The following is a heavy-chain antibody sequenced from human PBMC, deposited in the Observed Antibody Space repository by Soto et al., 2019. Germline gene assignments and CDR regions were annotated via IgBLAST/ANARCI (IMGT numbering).Heavy chain of an antibody. CDR3: ASITHNDYGLF. J-gene: IGHJ4*02. CDR2: ISSSSTI. CDR1: GFTFSSYS. D-gene: IGHD4-17*01. V-gene: IGHV3-48*02. Sequence: EVRLVESGGGLVQPGGSLRLTCAASGFTFSSYSMNWVRQAPGKGLEWVSYISSSSTIYYADSVKGRFTISRDDAKNSLFLQMNSLRDEDTAVYYCASITHNDYGLFWGQGTLFTVSS.